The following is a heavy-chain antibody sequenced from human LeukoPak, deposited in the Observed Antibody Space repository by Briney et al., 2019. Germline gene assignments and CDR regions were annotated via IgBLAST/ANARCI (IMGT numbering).Heavy chain of an antibody. D-gene: IGHD5-12*01. CDR1: GYSFTNYW. CDR3: ARRAGYSGYDT. Sequence: GESLKISCKGSGYSFTNYWIDWVRQMPGKGLEWMGIIYPGDPETRYSPSFQGQVTISADKSISTAYLQWSSLKASDTAMYYCARRAGYSGYDTWGQGTLVTVSS. CDR2: IYPGDPET. V-gene: IGHV5-51*01. J-gene: IGHJ5*02.